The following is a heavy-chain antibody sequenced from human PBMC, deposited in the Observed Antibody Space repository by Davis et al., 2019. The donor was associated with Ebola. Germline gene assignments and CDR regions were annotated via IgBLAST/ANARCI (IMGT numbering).Heavy chain of an antibody. CDR1: GDSVTSKI. CDR2: VYNSDANT. Sequence: SETLSLTCTVSGDSVTSKIWSWIRQPPGKGLEWIGYVYNSDANTDYTPSLRSRATISLDTSKNQVFLELSSVTAADTALYFCARHRPSGWYPFDYWGLGVLVSVSS. CDR3: ARHRPSGWYPFDY. J-gene: IGHJ4*02. V-gene: IGHV4-59*08. D-gene: IGHD6-19*01.